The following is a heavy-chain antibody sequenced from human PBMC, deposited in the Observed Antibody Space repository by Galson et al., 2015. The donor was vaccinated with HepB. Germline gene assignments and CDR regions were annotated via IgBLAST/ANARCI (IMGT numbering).Heavy chain of an antibody. CDR3: TRADLAAAGSVDY. CDR2: IGSKAYGGTT. CDR1: GFTFGDYA. J-gene: IGHJ4*02. D-gene: IGHD6-13*01. Sequence: SLRLSCAASGFTFGDYAMSWVRQAPGKGLEWVGFIGSKAYGGTTEYAASVKGRFTISRDDSKSIAYLQMNSLKTEDTAVYYCTRADLAAAGSVDYWGQGTLVTVSS. V-gene: IGHV3-49*04.